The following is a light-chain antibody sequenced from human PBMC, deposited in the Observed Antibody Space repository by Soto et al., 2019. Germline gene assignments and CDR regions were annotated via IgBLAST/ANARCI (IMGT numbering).Light chain of an antibody. CDR1: SSNIGAGYD. Sequence: QSVLTQPPSVSGAPGQRVTTSCTGSSSNIGAGYDVHWYQQLPGTAPKLLIYGNSNRPSGVPDRFSGSKSGTSASLAITGLQAEDEADYYCQSCDSSLSVIFGTGTKVTVL. CDR3: QSCDSSLSVI. J-gene: IGLJ1*01. CDR2: GNS. V-gene: IGLV1-40*01.